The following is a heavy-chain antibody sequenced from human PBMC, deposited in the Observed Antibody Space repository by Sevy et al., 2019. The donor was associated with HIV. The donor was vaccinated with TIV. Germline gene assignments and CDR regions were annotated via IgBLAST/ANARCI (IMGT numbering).Heavy chain of an antibody. CDR1: GFTFSDHY. Sequence: GGSLRLSCAASGFTFSDHYMEWVRQAPGKGREWVGRTRNKADGYTTEYAASVKGRFTISRDDSENSLYLQMNSLKTEDTAVYYCSTHAGIAAAGRVFDYWGQGALVTVSS. CDR3: STHAGIAAAGRVFDY. V-gene: IGHV3-72*01. J-gene: IGHJ4*02. D-gene: IGHD6-13*01. CDR2: TRNKADGYTT.